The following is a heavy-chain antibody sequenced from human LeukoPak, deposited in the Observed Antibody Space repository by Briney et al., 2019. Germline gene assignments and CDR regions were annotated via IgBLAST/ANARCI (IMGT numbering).Heavy chain of an antibody. V-gene: IGHV1-2*02. J-gene: IGHJ3*02. D-gene: IGHD3-9*01. CDR1: GYTFTGYY. Sequence: ASVKVSCKASGYTFTGYYMHWVRQAPGQGLEWMGWINPNSGGTNYAQKFQGRVTMTRDTSISTAYMELSRLRSDDTAVYYCARIHYDILTGDDAFDIWGQGTMVTVSS. CDR3: ARIHYDILTGDDAFDI. CDR2: INPNSGGT.